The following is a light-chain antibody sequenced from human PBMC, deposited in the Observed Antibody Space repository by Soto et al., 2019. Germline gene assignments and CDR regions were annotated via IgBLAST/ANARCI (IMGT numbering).Light chain of an antibody. CDR1: PGISSW. CDR3: QQANSFPYT. V-gene: IGKV1-12*01. J-gene: IGKJ2*01. CDR2: AAS. Sequence: DIQMTQSPSSGSASVGDRVTITCRASPGISSWLAWYQQKPGKAPKLLIYAASSVQSGVPSRFSGSGCGTAFTITSSRLQPEDFAPYSYQQANSFPYTFGQGTKVEIK.